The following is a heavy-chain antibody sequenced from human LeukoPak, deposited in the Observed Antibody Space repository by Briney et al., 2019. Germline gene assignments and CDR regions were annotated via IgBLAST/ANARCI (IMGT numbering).Heavy chain of an antibody. D-gene: IGHD3-22*01. Sequence: PSKTLSLTCTVSGGSISSSSYYWGWLRQPPGKGREWVGSIYYSGSTYYNPSLKIQVTISVDPSKDQFSLKLRSVSAADTAVYLFVRRAYCHISGYPSDYGGQATLVTVSS. CDR2: IYYSGST. CDR3: VRRAYCHISGYPSDY. V-gene: IGHV4-39*01. CDR1: GGSISSSSYY. J-gene: IGHJ4*02.